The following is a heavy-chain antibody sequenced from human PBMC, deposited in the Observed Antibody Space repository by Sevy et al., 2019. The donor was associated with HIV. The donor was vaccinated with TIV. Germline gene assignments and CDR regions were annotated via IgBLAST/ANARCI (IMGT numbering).Heavy chain of an antibody. CDR3: ARSPAGLLWFGELFLGPPYYYYYMDV. J-gene: IGHJ6*03. Sequence: ASVKVSCKASGYTFTSYGISWVRQAPGQGLEWMGWISAYNGNTNYEQKLQGRVTMTTDTSTSTAYMELRSLRSDDTAVYYCARSPAGLLWFGELFLGPPYYYYYMDVWGKGTTVTVSS. D-gene: IGHD3-10*01. V-gene: IGHV1-18*01. CDR2: ISAYNGNT. CDR1: GYTFTSYG.